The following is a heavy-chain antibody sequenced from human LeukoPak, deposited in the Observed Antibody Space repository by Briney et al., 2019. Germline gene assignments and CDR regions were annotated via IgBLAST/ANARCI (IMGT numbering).Heavy chain of an antibody. D-gene: IGHD6-19*01. V-gene: IGHV3-48*03. CDR1: GFTFSSYE. Sequence: GGSLRLSCAASGFTFSSYEMNWVRQAPGKGLEWVSYISSSGSTIYYADSVKGRFTISRDNAKNSLYLQMNSLRAEDTAVYYCARVRDESDSSGWYYFDYWGQGTLVTVSS. CDR3: ARVRDESDSSGWYYFDY. CDR2: ISSSGSTI. J-gene: IGHJ4*02.